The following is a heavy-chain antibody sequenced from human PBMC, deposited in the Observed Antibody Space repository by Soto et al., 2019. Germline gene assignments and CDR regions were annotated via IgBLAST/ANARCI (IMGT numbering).Heavy chain of an antibody. CDR2: FDPEDGET. CDR1: GYTLTELS. Sequence: AASVKVSCKVSGYTLTELSMHWVRQAPGKGLEWMGGFDPEDGETIYAQKFQGRVTMTEDTSTDTAYMELSSLRSEDTAVYYCATAGVTGTTQGYYYYYGMAVWGQGTTVTVSS. V-gene: IGHV1-24*01. CDR3: ATAGVTGTTQGYYYYYGMAV. D-gene: IGHD1-7*01. J-gene: IGHJ6*02.